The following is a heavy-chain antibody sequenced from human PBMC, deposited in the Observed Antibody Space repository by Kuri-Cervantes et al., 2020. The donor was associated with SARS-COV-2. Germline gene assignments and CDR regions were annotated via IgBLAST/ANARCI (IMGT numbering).Heavy chain of an antibody. CDR3: ARAYYYDSSGYYPGDY. D-gene: IGHD3-22*01. J-gene: IGHJ4*02. CDR1: GGTFSSYT. Sequence: SVKVSCKASGGTFSSYTISWVRQAPGQGLEWMGGIIPIFGTANYAQKFQGRVTITADESTSTAYMELSSLGSEDTAVYYCARAYYYDSSGYYPGDYWGQGTLVTVSS. CDR2: IIPIFGTA. V-gene: IGHV1-69*13.